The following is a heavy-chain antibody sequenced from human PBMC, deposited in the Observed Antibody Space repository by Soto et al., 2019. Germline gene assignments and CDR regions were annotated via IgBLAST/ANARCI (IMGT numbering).Heavy chain of an antibody. CDR3: AWRRGSRVPEKMLVSFDY. CDR1: GGTFSSYA. D-gene: IGHD2-2*01. CDR2: IIPIFGTA. Sequence: QVQLVQSGAEVKKPGSSVKVSCKASGGTFSSYAISWVRQAPGQGLEWRGGIIPIFGTANYAQKFQGRVRITADESTSTDYMELSSLRSKDKAVYYCAWRRGSRVPEKMLVSFDYWGPGTLVTVS. V-gene: IGHV1-69*01. J-gene: IGHJ4*02.